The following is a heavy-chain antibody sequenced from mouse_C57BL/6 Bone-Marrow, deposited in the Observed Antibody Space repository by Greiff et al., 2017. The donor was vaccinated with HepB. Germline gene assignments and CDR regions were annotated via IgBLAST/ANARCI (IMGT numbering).Heavy chain of an antibody. J-gene: IGHJ2*01. CDR2: IDPETGGT. CDR3: TREGDDYDERGFDY. CDR1: GYTFTDYE. V-gene: IGHV1-15*01. D-gene: IGHD2-4*01. Sequence: QVQLKESGAELVRPGASVTLSCKASGYTFTDYEMHWVKQTPVQGLEWIGAIDPETGGTAYNQKFKGKAILTADKSSSTAYMELRSLTSEDSAVYYCTREGDDYDERGFDYWGQGTTLTVSS.